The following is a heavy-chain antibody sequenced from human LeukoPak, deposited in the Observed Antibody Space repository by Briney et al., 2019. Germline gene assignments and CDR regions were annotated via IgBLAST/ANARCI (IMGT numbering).Heavy chain of an antibody. D-gene: IGHD3-16*01. V-gene: IGHV3-30*02. CDR2: IRYDGSDK. J-gene: IGHJ4*02. Sequence: GGSLRLSCAASGFTFSSYGMHWVRQAPDKGLEWVTFIRYDGSDKYYADSVKGRFTISRDNSKNTLYLQMNSLRAEDTAMYYCARGLSAMGYFDYWGQGTLVTVSS. CDR1: GFTFSSYG. CDR3: ARGLSAMGYFDY.